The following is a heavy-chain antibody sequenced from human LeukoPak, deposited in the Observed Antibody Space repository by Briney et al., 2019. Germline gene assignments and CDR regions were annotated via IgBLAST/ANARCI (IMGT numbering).Heavy chain of an antibody. J-gene: IGHJ4*02. V-gene: IGHV3-30*18. CDR1: GFTFSSYG. Sequence: PGRSLRLPCAASGFTFSSYGMHWVRQAPGKGLEWVAVISYDGSNKYYADSVKGRFTISRDNSKNTLYLQMNSLRAEDTAVYYRAKNGDSSGYYSVDYWGQGTLVTVSS. CDR2: ISYDGSNK. CDR3: AKNGDSSGYYSVDY. D-gene: IGHD3-22*01.